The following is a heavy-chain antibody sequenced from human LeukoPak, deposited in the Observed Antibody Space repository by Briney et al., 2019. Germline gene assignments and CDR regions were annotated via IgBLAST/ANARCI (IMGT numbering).Heavy chain of an antibody. CDR2: FDPEDGET. V-gene: IGHV1-24*01. CDR3: VEWSHRFDAFDI. Sequence: ASVKVSCKVSGYTLTELSMHWVRQAPGKGLERMGGFDPEDGETIYAQKFQGRVTMTEDTSTDTAYMELSSLRSEDTAVYYCVEWSHRFDAFDIWGQGTMVTVSS. J-gene: IGHJ3*02. CDR1: GYTLTELS. D-gene: IGHD3-3*01.